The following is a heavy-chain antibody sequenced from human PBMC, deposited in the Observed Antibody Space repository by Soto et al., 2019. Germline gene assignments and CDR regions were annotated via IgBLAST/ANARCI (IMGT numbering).Heavy chain of an antibody. V-gene: IGHV4-34*01. D-gene: IGHD3-10*02. CDR2: INHSGTT. CDR3: ARRTAGCSETYFNSSFDP. Sequence: QVHLQQWGAGLLKPSETLSLTCAVYGGSFSGYYWSWIRQPPGRGLEWIGEINHSGTTNYNPTPKKRVTISVETSKNHFSLRVTSVTAADTALYYCARRTAGCSETYFNSSFDPWGQGTLVTVSS. CDR1: GGSFSGYY. J-gene: IGHJ5*02.